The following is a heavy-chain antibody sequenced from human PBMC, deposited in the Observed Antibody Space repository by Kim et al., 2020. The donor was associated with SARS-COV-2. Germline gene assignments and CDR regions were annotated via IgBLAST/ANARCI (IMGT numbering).Heavy chain of an antibody. Sequence: YADSVKGRFTISRDNAKNSLYLQMNSLRDEDTAVYYCARALGGYSGYADYWGQGTLVTVSS. V-gene: IGHV3-48*02. CDR3: ARALGGYSGYADY. D-gene: IGHD5-12*01. J-gene: IGHJ4*02.